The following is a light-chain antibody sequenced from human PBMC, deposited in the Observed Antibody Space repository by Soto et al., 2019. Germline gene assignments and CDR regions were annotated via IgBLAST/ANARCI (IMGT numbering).Light chain of an antibody. CDR2: KAS. V-gene: IGKV1-5*03. CDR3: QQYDRYPAT. CDR1: QSVSTW. J-gene: IGKJ4*01. Sequence: DSQMTQSPSTLSASVGDRVTITCRASQSVSTWLAWYQQKPGKPPKLLIYKASILQSGVSSRFSGSGSGTDFTLTISGLQPDDFATYYCQQYDRYPATFGGGTKV.